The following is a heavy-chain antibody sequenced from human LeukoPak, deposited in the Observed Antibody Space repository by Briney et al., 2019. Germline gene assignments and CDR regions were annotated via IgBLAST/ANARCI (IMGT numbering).Heavy chain of an antibody. CDR3: ARATVADNWFDP. V-gene: IGHV1-69*13. D-gene: IGHD4-23*01. J-gene: IGHJ5*02. CDR2: IIPIFGTA. CDR1: GGTFSSYA. Sequence: SVKVSCKASGGTFSSYAISWVRQAPGQGLEWMGGIIPIFGTANYAQKFQGRVTITADESTSTAYMELSSLRSEDTAVYYCARATVADNWFDPWGQGTLVTVSS.